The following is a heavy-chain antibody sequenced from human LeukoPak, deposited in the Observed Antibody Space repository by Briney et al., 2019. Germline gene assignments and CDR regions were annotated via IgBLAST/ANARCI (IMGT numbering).Heavy chain of an antibody. J-gene: IGHJ4*02. CDR3: AKNDLDSRGYYYFDY. CDR1: GFTFNDYA. D-gene: IGHD3-22*01. CDR2: LSHSGGTT. Sequence: PGGSLRLSCAASGFTFNDYAMSWVRQAPGKGLEWVSALSHSGGTTYYAESGKGRFTISRDNSKNTLYLEMNSLRAEDTAVYYCAKNDLDSRGYYYFDYWGQGTLVTVSS. V-gene: IGHV3-23*01.